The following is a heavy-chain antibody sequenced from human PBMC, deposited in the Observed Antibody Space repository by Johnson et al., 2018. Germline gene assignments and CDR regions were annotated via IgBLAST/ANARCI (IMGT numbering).Heavy chain of an antibody. CDR2: ISYDASNK. Sequence: QVQLVESGGGVVQPGRSLRLSCAASGFSFSSDGMHWVRQAPVKGLEWVAVISYDASNKYYADSVKGRFTISRDNSKNTVYLQMNSLGVEDTAMYYCSKDFGWGWTGPDYWGQGTLVTVSS. V-gene: IGHV3-30*18. CDR3: SKDFGWGWTGPDY. J-gene: IGHJ4*02. D-gene: IGHD3/OR15-3a*01. CDR1: GFSFSSDG.